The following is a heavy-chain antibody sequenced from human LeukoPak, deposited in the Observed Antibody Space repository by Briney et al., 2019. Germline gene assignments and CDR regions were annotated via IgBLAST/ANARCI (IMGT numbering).Heavy chain of an antibody. D-gene: IGHD3-22*01. J-gene: IGHJ3*01. Sequence: SETPSLTCTVSGGSISSSNYYWGWIRQPPGKGLEWIGSIYYSGSTYYNPSLKTRVTMSVDASTNQFSLKLSSVTAADTAVYYCAKSTYYYDTFVNAFDLWGQGTMVTVSS. V-gene: IGHV4-39*05. CDR1: GGSISSSNYY. CDR3: AKSTYYYDTFVNAFDL. CDR2: IYYSGST.